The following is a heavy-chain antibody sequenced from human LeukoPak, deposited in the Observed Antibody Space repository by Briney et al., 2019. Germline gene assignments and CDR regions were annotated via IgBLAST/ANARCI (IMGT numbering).Heavy chain of an antibody. CDR3: TTENSGFLEWPIDY. V-gene: IGHV3-15*01. CDR1: GFTFSNAW. D-gene: IGHD3-3*01. J-gene: IGHJ4*02. Sequence: GGSLRLSCAASGFTFSNAWMSWVRQAPGKGLEWVGSIKSKTDGGTTDYAAPVKGRFTISRDDSKNTLYLQMNSLETEDTAVYYCTTENSGFLEWPIDYWGQGTLVTVSS. CDR2: IKSKTDGGTT.